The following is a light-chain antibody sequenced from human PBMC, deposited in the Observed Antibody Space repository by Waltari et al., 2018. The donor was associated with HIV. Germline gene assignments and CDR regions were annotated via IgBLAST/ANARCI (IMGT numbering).Light chain of an antibody. V-gene: IGKV3-20*01. Sequence: EIVLTQAPGTLSLSPGERATLSCRASQTINTDLLAWYQQRPGQAPRLLMYASAIRATGVPDRFAGHGSGTDFTLTITRLQPEDFAMYYCQHFRRPHYTFGQGTNLE. CDR3: QHFRRPHYT. J-gene: IGKJ2*01. CDR1: QTINTDL. CDR2: ASA.